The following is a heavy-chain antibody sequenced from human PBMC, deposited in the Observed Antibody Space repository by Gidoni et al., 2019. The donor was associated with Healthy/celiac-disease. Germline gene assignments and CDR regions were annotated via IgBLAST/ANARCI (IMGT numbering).Heavy chain of an antibody. D-gene: IGHD3-10*01. CDR2: IYFSGST. J-gene: IGHJ4*02. CDR3: ARVGIMVRGVKFDYFDY. CDR1: GGSISRAGYY. Sequence: QVQLQESGPGLVKPSQTRSLTCTVSGGSISRAGYYWSWIRQHPGKGLEWIGYIYFSGSTYYNPSLKSRFTISVDTSKNQFSLKLSSVTAADTAVYYCARVGIMVRGVKFDYFDYWGQGTLVTVSS. V-gene: IGHV4-31*03.